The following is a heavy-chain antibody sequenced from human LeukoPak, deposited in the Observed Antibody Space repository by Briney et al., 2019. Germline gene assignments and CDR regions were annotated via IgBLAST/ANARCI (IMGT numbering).Heavy chain of an antibody. D-gene: IGHD3-10*01. Sequence: PGGSLRLSCAASGFTFSSYSMNWVRQAPGKGLEWVSSISSSSSYIYYADSVKGRFTISRDNAKNSLYLQMNSLRSEDTAVYYCARMYHYGSGSYSNSAHFDYWGQGTLVTVSS. V-gene: IGHV3-21*04. J-gene: IGHJ4*02. CDR2: ISSSSSYI. CDR1: GFTFSSYS. CDR3: ARMYHYGSGSYSNSAHFDY.